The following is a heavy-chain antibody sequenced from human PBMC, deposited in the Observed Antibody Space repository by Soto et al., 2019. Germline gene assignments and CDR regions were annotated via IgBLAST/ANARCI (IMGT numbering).Heavy chain of an antibody. J-gene: IGHJ4*02. CDR2: TDYSGNT. CDR1: SDSISSYY. D-gene: IGHD6-19*01. V-gene: IGHV4-59*08. Sequence: QVQLQESGPGLVRPSETLSLTCTVSSDSISSYYWIWIRQSPGNGLEWIGYTDYSGNTNYNPSLKRRVTISGDTSKNQFSLRLSSVTAADTAVYYCARAVGDPLYYLDYWGQGTLVTVSS. CDR3: ARAVGDPLYYLDY.